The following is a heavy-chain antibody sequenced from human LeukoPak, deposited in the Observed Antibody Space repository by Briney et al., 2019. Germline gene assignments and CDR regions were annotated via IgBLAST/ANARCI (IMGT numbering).Heavy chain of an antibody. CDR2: IIPIFGTA. CDR1: GGTFSSYA. J-gene: IGHJ3*02. V-gene: IGHV1-69*13. Sequence: SVKVSCKASGGTFSSYAISWVRQAPGQGLKWVGGIIPIFGTANYAQKFQGRVTITADESTSTAYMELSSLRSEDTAVYYCAREYGITIFGVAMTHDAFDIWGQGTMVTVSS. D-gene: IGHD3-3*01. CDR3: AREYGITIFGVAMTHDAFDI.